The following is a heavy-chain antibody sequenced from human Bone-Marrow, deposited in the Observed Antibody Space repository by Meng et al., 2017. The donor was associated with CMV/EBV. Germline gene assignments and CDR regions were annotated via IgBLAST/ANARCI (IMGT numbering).Heavy chain of an antibody. Sequence: QVQLVESGAEVKKPGASVKVSCKASGYTFSGYYIHWVRQAPGQGLEWMGWINPNSGGTNYAQNFRGRVTMTRDTSISTPYMELRSLRSDDTAVYYCVMDDYWGQGTLVTVSS. V-gene: IGHV1-2*02. CDR2: INPNSGGT. J-gene: IGHJ4*02. CDR1: GYTFSGYY. CDR3: VMDDY. D-gene: IGHD2-8*01.